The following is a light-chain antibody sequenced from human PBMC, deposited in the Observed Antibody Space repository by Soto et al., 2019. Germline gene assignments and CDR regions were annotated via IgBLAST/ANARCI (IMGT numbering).Light chain of an antibody. CDR1: GSDVGGFDS. V-gene: IGLV2-14*01. J-gene: IGLJ3*02. CDR2: DVN. CDR3: TSYTYSSTWV. Sequence: QSALTQPASVSGSPGQSITILCTGTGSDVGGFDSVSWYQHYPGTAPKVIIYDVNYRPSGVSNRFSGSKSGNTASLTISGLQADDEADYYCTSYTYSSTWVFGGGTKLTVL.